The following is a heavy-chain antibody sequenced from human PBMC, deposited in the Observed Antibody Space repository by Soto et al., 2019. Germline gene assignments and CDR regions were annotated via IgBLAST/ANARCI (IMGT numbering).Heavy chain of an antibody. CDR1: GYKVSTWHNFTSYW. Sequence: PGESLKISCMGSGYKVSTWHNFTSYWIAWVRRMPGEGLEWMGIIYPGDSDTRYSPSFQGQVTISADKSINSVYLQWSSLKASDTATYYCARLCFNYDFLSGDYNVHYYYGIDVWGQGTTVTVSS. CDR3: ARLCFNYDFLSGDYNVHYYYGIDV. J-gene: IGHJ6*02. V-gene: IGHV5-51*01. CDR2: IYPGDSDT. D-gene: IGHD3-3*01.